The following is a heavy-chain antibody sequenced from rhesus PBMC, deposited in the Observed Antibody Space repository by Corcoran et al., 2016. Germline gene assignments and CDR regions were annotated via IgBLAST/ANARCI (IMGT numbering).Heavy chain of an antibody. D-gene: IGHD5-24*01. CDR2: ITYSGIT. CDR3: GGVDSGYSIDFAY. J-gene: IGHJ4*01. Sequence: QVQLQESGPGLVKPSETLSLTCAVSGGSISSGYYYWSWIRQPPGKGLGWIGYITYSGITSYNPSLKSRVTISRDTFKNQVSLKLSALTAADTAVYYCGGVDSGYSIDFAYWGQGVLVTVSS. CDR1: GGSISSGYYY. V-gene: IGHV4-122*02.